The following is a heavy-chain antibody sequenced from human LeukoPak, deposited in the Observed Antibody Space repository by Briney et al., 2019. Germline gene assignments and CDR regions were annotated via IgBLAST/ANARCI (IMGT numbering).Heavy chain of an antibody. D-gene: IGHD3-16*01. V-gene: IGHV3-48*01. J-gene: IGHJ4*02. CDR1: GFTFSSYS. CDR2: IISSSSVI. Sequence: GGSLRLPCAASGFTFSSYSMNWVRQAPGKGLEWISYIISSSSVIYYADSVKGRFTISRDNAKSSLYLQMNSLRAEDTAVYYCARARPGYDTPPYYFDFWGQGTLVTVSS. CDR3: ARARPGYDTPPYYFDF.